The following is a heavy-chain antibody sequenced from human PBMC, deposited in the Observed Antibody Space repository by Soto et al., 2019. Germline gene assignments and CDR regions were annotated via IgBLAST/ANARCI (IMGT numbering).Heavy chain of an antibody. CDR3: ARDLISHYYDSSGPDAFDI. Sequence: SVKVSCKASGGTFSSYAISWVRQAPGQGLEWMGGIIPIFGTANYAQKFQGRVTITADESTSTAYMELSSLRSEDTAVYYCARDLISHYYDSSGPDAFDIWGQGTMVTVSS. V-gene: IGHV1-69*13. CDR1: GGTFSSYA. CDR2: IIPIFGTA. J-gene: IGHJ3*02. D-gene: IGHD3-22*01.